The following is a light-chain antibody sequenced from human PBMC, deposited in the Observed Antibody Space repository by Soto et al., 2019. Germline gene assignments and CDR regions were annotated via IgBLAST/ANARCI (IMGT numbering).Light chain of an antibody. CDR2: GVV. V-gene: IGLV2-14*01. Sequence: QSALAQPASVSGSPGQSITTSCTGTSSDVGYYNYVSWFQQHPGKAPKLMISGVVNRPSGVFIRFSGSKSGDTASLTITGLQAEDEADYYCSSYAAGSIYVFGTGTKVTV. CDR3: SSYAAGSIYV. J-gene: IGLJ1*01. CDR1: SSDVGYYNY.